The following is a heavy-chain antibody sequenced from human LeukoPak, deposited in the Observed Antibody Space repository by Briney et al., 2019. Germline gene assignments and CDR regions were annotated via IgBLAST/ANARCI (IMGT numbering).Heavy chain of an antibody. CDR1: GGSISSGSCY. D-gene: IGHD3-22*01. V-gene: IGHV4-61*02. J-gene: IGHJ4*02. CDR3: ARDPSYHYYDSSGYGDY. CDR2: ICTSGST. Sequence: SENLSLTCTVSGGSISSGSCYWSWLRQPAGKGLEWIGRICTSGSTNYIPSLKSRVTITVDTSKNQFSLKLSSVTAADTAVYYCARDPSYHYYDSSGYGDYWGQGTLVTVSS.